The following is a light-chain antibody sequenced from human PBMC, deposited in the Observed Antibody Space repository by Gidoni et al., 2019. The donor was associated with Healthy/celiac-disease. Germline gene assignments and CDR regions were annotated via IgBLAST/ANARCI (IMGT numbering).Light chain of an antibody. CDR3: QQYNNWPMYT. V-gene: IGKV3-15*01. CDR2: GAS. Sequence: EIVITQSPATLSVSPGERATLSCRASQSISSNLAWYQQKPGRPPRLLIYGASTRATGIPARFSGSGSGTEFILTISSLQSEDFAVYYCQQYNNWPMYTFGQGTKLEIK. J-gene: IGKJ2*01. CDR1: QSISSN.